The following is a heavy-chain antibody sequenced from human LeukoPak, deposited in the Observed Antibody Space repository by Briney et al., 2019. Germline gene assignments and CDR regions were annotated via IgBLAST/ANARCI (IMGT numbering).Heavy chain of an antibody. Sequence: GGSLRLSCAASGFSFSSYAMSWVRQAPGKGLEWVSAISGSGGSPYYADSVKGRFTISRDNAKNSLYLQMNSLRAEDTAVYYCARIDITGRDYWGQGTLVTVSS. CDR1: GFSFSSYA. V-gene: IGHV3-23*01. CDR2: ISGSGGSP. CDR3: ARIDITGRDY. D-gene: IGHD1-20*01. J-gene: IGHJ4*02.